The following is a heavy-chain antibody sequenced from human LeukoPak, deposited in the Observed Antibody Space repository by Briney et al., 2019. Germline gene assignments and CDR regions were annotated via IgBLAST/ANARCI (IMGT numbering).Heavy chain of an antibody. Sequence: GGSLRLSCAASGLTFSGYYMTWIRQATGEGLEWVSYIRSSRYNIYYAESVKGRFTISRDNADNSVYLQMNSLRAEDTALYYCARVRNPGYCSTARCYVGYWGQGTLVTVSS. CDR3: ARVRNPGYCSTARCYVGY. D-gene: IGHD2-2*01. CDR2: IRSSRYNI. J-gene: IGHJ4*02. CDR1: GLTFSGYY. V-gene: IGHV3-11*04.